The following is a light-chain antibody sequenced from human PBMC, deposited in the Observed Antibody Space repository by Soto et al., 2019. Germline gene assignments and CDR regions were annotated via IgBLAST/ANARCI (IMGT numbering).Light chain of an antibody. V-gene: IGKV1-27*01. Sequence: DIQMTQSPSSLSVSVGDRVTITCRASQANSNSLAWYQQTPGQVPKLLISAASTLQSGVPSPFSGSGSGTDFTLTISSLQPGDVATYYCQKYNSAPFTFGPGTKVDIK. CDR3: QKYNSAPFT. J-gene: IGKJ3*01. CDR1: QANSNS. CDR2: AAS.